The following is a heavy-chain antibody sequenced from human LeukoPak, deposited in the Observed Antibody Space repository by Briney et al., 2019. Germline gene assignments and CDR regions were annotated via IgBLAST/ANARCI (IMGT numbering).Heavy chain of an antibody. CDR1: GFSFSNYF. D-gene: IGHD3-22*01. Sequence: GGSVTLSCAACGFSFSNYFMHWVRQAPGKGLEWMTVILKDGSDKYYADSVGGRFTSSRDNSKDTVYLQMNSLRAEDTAVYYCVKDDTSGYYYPDYWGQGTLVIVSS. J-gene: IGHJ4*02. V-gene: IGHV3-30*18. CDR2: ILKDGSDK. CDR3: VKDDTSGYYYPDY.